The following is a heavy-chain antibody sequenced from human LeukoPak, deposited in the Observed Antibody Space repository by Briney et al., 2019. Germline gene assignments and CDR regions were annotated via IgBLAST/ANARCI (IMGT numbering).Heavy chain of an antibody. V-gene: IGHV4-59*10. CDR2: IYSGGNT. CDR3: ARGSVITFGGVTQTGGNWFDP. CDR1: GGSFSGYY. D-gene: IGHD3-16*01. J-gene: IGHJ5*02. Sequence: QPSETLSLTCAVYGGSFSGYYWSWIRQPAGKGLEWIGRIYSGGNTNYNPSLKSRVTMSVDTSKKQFSLKLSSVAAADTAVYYCARGSVITFGGVTQTGGNWFDPWGQGTLVTVSS.